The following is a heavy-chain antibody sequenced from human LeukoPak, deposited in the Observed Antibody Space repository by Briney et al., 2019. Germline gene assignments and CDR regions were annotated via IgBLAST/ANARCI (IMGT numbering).Heavy chain of an antibody. Sequence: PGGSLRLSCAASGFTVSNNYMSWVRQAPGKGLEWVSIIYSNSGTYYADSVKGRFTISRDNSKNMLYLQMNSLRAEDTAVYYCARGPPRPRYYYYFYYMDVGGKGTTVTISS. V-gene: IGHV3-53*01. D-gene: IGHD1-26*01. CDR1: GFTVSNNY. CDR3: ARGPPRPRYYYYFYYMDV. CDR2: IYSNSGT. J-gene: IGHJ6*03.